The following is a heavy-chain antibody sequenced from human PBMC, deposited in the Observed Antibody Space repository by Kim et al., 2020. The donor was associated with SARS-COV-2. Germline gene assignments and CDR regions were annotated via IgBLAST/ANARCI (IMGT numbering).Heavy chain of an antibody. CDR1: GFTFRSYA. D-gene: IGHD2-21*02. V-gene: IGHV3-23*01. J-gene: IGHJ4*02. CDR2: ISDSIGSIT. CDR3: GKDVGPVVVVTAPAGSTEGMDH. Sequence: GGSLRLSCAASGFTFRSYAMTWIRQFPGKGLEWVATISDSIGSITYYADSVKGRFTISRDNSKNRLFLQMNSLRAEDTAIYYCGKDVGPVVVVTAPAGSTEGMDHWGQGTLVTVSS.